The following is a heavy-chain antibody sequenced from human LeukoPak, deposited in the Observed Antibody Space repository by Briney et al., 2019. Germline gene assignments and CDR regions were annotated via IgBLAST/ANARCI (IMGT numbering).Heavy chain of an antibody. J-gene: IGHJ4*02. CDR3: ARWSGSYSAFDY. V-gene: IGHV3-23*01. CDR1: GFTFSSYA. Sequence: GGSLRLSCAASGFTFSSYAMSWVRQAPGKGLEWVSAISGSGDSTFYADSVKGRFTISRDNSKNTLYLQMNSLRAEDTAVYYCARWSGSYSAFDYWGQGTLVTVSS. D-gene: IGHD1-26*01. CDR2: ISGSGDST.